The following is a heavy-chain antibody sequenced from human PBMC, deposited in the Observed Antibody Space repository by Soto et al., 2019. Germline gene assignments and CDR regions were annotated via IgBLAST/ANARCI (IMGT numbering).Heavy chain of an antibody. CDR3: AKDLIRVTTVGPESPFDY. CDR2: ISGSVGST. CDR1: GFTFSNYA. V-gene: IGHV3-23*01. J-gene: IGHJ4*02. D-gene: IGHD4-4*01. Sequence: HPEVSLRLSSTTSGFTFSNYAMSWIRQAPGKGLEWVSAISGSVGSTYYADSVKGRFTISRDNSKNTLYLQMNSLRAEDTAVYYCAKDLIRVTTVGPESPFDYWGQGT.